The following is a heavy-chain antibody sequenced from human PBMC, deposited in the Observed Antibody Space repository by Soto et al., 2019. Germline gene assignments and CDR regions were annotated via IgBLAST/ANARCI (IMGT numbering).Heavy chain of an antibody. CDR1: GYTFTSYA. CDR3: AREGLTGPYYMDV. V-gene: IGHV1-3*01. D-gene: IGHD1-20*01. Sequence: ASVKVSCKASGYTFTSYAMHWVRQAPGQRLEWKGRINAGNGNTKYSQKFQGRVTITSDTSASTAYMELSSLRSEDTAVYYCAREGLTGPYYMDVWGKGTTVTVSS. J-gene: IGHJ6*03. CDR2: INAGNGNT.